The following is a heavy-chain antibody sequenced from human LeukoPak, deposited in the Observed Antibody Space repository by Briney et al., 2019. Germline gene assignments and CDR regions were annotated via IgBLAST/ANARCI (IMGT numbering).Heavy chain of an antibody. CDR1: GGSISSSSYY. Sequence: SETLSLTCTVSGGSISSSSYYWGWIRQPPGTGLEWIGSIYYSGSTYYNPSLKSRVTISVDTSKNQFSLKLSSVTAADTAVYYCAREGGQLERRGSGAFDIWGQGTMVTVSS. D-gene: IGHD1-1*01. CDR2: IYYSGST. J-gene: IGHJ3*02. V-gene: IGHV4-39*07. CDR3: AREGGQLERRGSGAFDI.